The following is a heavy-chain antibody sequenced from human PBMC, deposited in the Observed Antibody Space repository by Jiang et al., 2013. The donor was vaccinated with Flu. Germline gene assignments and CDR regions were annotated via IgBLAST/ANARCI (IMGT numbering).Heavy chain of an antibody. D-gene: IGHD5-24*01. J-gene: IGHJ4*02. CDR1: GDSISPWY. Sequence: VLLKPSETLSLTCTVSGDSISPWYWSWVRQPPGMGLEWMGYVYYSGNTHYNPSLTSRVTMSVDTSKNQFSLKLSSVTTADTAVYYCARYRRDGSLYYIDYWGQGTLVTVSS. CDR2: VYYSGNT. V-gene: IGHV4-59*01. CDR3: ARYRRDGSLYYIDY.